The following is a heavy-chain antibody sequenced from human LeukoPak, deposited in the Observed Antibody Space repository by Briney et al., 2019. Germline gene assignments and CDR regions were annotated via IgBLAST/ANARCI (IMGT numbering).Heavy chain of an antibody. CDR3: ARESYDWSGHFPRDFDY. J-gene: IGHJ4*02. Sequence: AGGSLRLSCAASGFTFSSYAMNWVRQAPGKGLEWVASVSSRSTYTHFADSVKGRFTIYRDDADESLFLHMNGLRVEDTAVYYCARESYDWSGHFPRDFDYWGQGTLVTVSS. D-gene: IGHD3-3*01. CDR2: VSSRSTYT. V-gene: IGHV3-21*01. CDR1: GFTFSSYA.